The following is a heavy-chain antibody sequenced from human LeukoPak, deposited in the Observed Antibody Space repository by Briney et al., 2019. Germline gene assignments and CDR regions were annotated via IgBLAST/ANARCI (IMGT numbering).Heavy chain of an antibody. CDR1: GFTFSSYS. CDR2: ISSSSSTI. V-gene: IGHV3-48*01. D-gene: IGHD2-15*01. Sequence: GGSLRLSCAASGFTFSSYSMNWVRQAPGKGLEWVSYISSSSSTIYYADSVKGRFTISRGNAKNSLYLQMNSLRAEDTAVYYCANGGYCSGGSCYSAKRDAFDIWGQGTMVTVSS. J-gene: IGHJ3*02. CDR3: ANGGYCSGGSCYSAKRDAFDI.